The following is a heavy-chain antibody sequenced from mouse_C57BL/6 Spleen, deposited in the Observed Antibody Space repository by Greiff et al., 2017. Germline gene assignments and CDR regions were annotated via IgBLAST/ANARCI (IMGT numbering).Heavy chain of an antibody. CDR2: IYPRDGST. CDR3: ARQGHDGYYEDYAMDY. D-gene: IGHD2-3*01. Sequence: QVQLQQSGPELVKPGASVKLSCKASGYTFTSYDINWVKQRPGQGLEWIGWIYPRDGSTKYNEKFKGKATLTVDTSSSTAYMELHSLTSEDSAVYFWARQGHDGYYEDYAMDYWGQGTSVTVSS. J-gene: IGHJ4*01. CDR1: GYTFTSYD. V-gene: IGHV1-85*01.